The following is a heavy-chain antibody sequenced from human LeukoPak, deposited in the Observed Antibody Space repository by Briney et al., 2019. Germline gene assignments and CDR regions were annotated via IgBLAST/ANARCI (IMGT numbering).Heavy chain of an antibody. J-gene: IGHJ5*02. V-gene: IGHV4-59*01. D-gene: IGHD1-7*01. Sequence: EXIGYIYYSGSTNYNPSLKSRVTISVDTSKNQFSLKLSSVTAADTAVYYCARESLNYDWFDPWGQGTLVTVSS. CDR3: ARESLNYDWFDP. CDR2: IYYSGST.